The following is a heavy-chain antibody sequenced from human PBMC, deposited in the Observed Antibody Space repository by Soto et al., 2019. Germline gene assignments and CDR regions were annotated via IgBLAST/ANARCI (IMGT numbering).Heavy chain of an antibody. D-gene: IGHD3-3*01. CDR1: GFSLSTSGVG. Sequence: QITLKESGPTLVKPTQTLTLTCTFSGFSLSTSGVGVGWIRQPPGKAPEWLALIYWDDDKRYRPSLDSRLTIAKDTSKNQVVLTMTNMDPGDTATYHCGHYEFWRGVNWGQGTRVTVSS. CDR3: GHYEFWRGVN. J-gene: IGHJ4*02. CDR2: IYWDDDK. V-gene: IGHV2-5*02.